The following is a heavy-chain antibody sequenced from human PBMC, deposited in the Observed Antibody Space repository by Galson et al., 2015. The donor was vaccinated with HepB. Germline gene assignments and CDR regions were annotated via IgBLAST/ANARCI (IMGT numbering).Heavy chain of an antibody. CDR3: ARDLGAGYSSGYFDY. Sequence: SVKVSCKASGYTFTSYRMHWVRQAPGQGLEWMGIINPSGGSTNHAQKFQGRVTMTWDTSTSTVYMELSSLRSEDTAVYYCARDLGAGYSSGYFDYWGQGTLVTVSS. V-gene: IGHV1-46*01. CDR2: INPSGGST. CDR1: GYTFTSYR. D-gene: IGHD6-19*01. J-gene: IGHJ4*02.